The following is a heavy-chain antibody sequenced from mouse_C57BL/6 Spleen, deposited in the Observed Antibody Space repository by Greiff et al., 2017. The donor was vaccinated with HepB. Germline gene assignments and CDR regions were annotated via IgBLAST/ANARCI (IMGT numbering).Heavy chain of an antibody. V-gene: IGHV1-15*01. J-gene: IGHJ4*01. CDR3: TRIYYGSSHYAMDY. Sequence: QVQLQQSGAELVRPGASVTLSCKASGYTFTDYEMHWVKQTPVHGLEWIGAIDPETGGTAYNQKFKGKAILTADKSSSTAYMELRSLTSEDSAVYYCTRIYYGSSHYAMDYWGQGTSVTVSS. CDR1: GYTFTDYE. CDR2: IDPETGGT. D-gene: IGHD1-1*01.